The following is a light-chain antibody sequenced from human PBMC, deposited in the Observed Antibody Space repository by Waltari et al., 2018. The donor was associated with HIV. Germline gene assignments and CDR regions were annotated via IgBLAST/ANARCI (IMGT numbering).Light chain of an antibody. J-gene: IGLJ3*02. CDR1: SSDVGGYDS. CDR3: CSYAGTYTYVL. V-gene: IGLV2-11*01. Sequence: QSALTQPRSVSGSPGQSVTISCPGTSSDVGGYDSVSWYLQHPGKVPKLIIYEVIKRPSGVPDRFSCSKSGNTASLTIAGLQTEDEADYFCCSYAGTYTYVLFGGGTKLTVL. CDR2: EVI.